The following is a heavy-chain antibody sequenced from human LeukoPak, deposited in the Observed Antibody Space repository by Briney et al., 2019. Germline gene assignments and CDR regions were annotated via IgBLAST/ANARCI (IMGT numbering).Heavy chain of an antibody. V-gene: IGHV4-59*01. Sequence: PSETLSLTCTVSGDSISIYYWTWIRQPPGKRLEWIGYIYYSGSTNYNPSLKSRVTISVDTSKNQFSLRLSSVTAADTAVYYCARVTGYMTEDYFDYWGQGTLITVSS. CDR2: IYYSGST. J-gene: IGHJ4*02. CDR3: ARVTGYMTEDYFDY. D-gene: IGHD6-13*01. CDR1: GDSISIYY.